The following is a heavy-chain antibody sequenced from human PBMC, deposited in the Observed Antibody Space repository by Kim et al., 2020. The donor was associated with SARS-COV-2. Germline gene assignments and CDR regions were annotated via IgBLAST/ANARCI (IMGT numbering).Heavy chain of an antibody. J-gene: IGHJ4*01. CDR1: GFTFSHDW. CDR3: ARSVAGADD. CDR2: INHDGCES. D-gene: IGHD3-10*01. V-gene: IGHV3-7*01. Sequence: GGSLRLSCAASGFTFSHDWMTWVRQAPGKGLEWVSNINHDGCESYYADSVKGRFTISRDNAQNSVFLQVNSLRVEDTAVYYCARSVAGADDWRPGTLV.